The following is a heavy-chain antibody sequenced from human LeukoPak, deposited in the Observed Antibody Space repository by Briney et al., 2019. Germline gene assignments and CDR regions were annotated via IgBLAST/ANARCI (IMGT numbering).Heavy chain of an antibody. Sequence: PSETLSLTCTLSGDSINSYTYSSINSTTYYWGWIRQAPGMGLEWIGNIYYGGNTYYNPSLKNRLTISVDTSKNQFSLRLSPVTATDTAVYYCARQIARGYGINFYYMDVWGKGTTVTVSS. CDR1: GDSINSYTYSSINSTTYY. D-gene: IGHD3-10*01. V-gene: IGHV4-39*01. CDR3: ARQIARGYGINFYYMDV. J-gene: IGHJ6*03. CDR2: IYYGGNT.